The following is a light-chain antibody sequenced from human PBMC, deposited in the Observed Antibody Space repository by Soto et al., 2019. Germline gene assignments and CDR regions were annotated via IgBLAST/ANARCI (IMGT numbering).Light chain of an antibody. Sequence: QSVLTQPASVSGSPGQSITISCTGTSSEVGRYNLVSWYQQHPGKAPKLMIYEGSKRPSGVSNRFSGSKSGNTAFLTISGLQAEAEAASCCCSYAGSSHVFGTGTTVTVL. CDR1: SSEVGRYNL. V-gene: IGLV2-23*01. J-gene: IGLJ1*01. CDR2: EGS. CDR3: CSYAGSSHV.